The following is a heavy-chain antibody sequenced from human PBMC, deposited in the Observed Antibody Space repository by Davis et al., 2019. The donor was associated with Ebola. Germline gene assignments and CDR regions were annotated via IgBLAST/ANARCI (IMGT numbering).Heavy chain of an antibody. CDR2: INHSGST. J-gene: IGHJ4*02. CDR1: GGSFSGYY. Sequence: MPGGSLRLSCAVYGGSFSGYYWSWIRQPPGKGLEWIGEINHSGSTNYNPSLKSRVTISVDTSKNQFSLKLSSVTAADTAVYYCARGWYSSGWYSDGGATHPLYFDYWGQGTLVTVSS. V-gene: IGHV4-34*01. D-gene: IGHD6-19*01. CDR3: ARGWYSSGWYSDGGATHPLYFDY.